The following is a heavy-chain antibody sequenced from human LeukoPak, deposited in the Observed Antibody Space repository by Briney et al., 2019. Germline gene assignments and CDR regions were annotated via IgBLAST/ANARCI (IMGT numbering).Heavy chain of an antibody. CDR3: ARFSRITWGDWGDAFDV. CDR2: IDDGGST. CDR1: GGSFSDYF. Sequence: SETLSLMCSVYGGSFSDYFWSWIRQPPGKGLEWIGEIDDGGSTNYNPSLTSRVIVAMEKSKKQFSLVMRSVTAADTAVYYCARFSRITWGDWGDAFDVWGQGATVIVSS. V-gene: IGHV4-34*01. J-gene: IGHJ3*01. D-gene: IGHD2-21*02.